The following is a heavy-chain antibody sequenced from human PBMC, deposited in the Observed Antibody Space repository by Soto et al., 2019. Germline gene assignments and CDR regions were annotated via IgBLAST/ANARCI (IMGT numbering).Heavy chain of an antibody. J-gene: IGHJ4*02. D-gene: IGHD6-13*01. CDR3: ASGGKITAAGLSY. Sequence: GGSLRLSCTTSGFPVSSYAMGWVRQAPGKGLEWVSAISFSAGSTYYADSVKGRFTISRDNSKNTLYLQMNSLRAEDTAVYYCASGGKITAAGLSYWGQGTLVTVSS. V-gene: IGHV3-23*01. CDR2: ISFSAGST. CDR1: GFPVSSYA.